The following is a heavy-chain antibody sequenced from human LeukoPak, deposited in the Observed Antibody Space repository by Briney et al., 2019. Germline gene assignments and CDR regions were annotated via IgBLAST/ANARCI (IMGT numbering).Heavy chain of an antibody. Sequence: GGSLRLSCAASGFTFSSYAMSWVRQAPGKGLEWVSAISGSGGSTYYADSVKGRFTISRDNSKNTLYLQMNSLRAEDTAVYYCAKPRDYPYYYYYMDVWGKGTTVTVSS. CDR2: ISGSGGST. CDR1: GFTFSSYA. V-gene: IGHV3-23*01. D-gene: IGHD4/OR15-4a*01. CDR3: AKPRDYPYYYYYMDV. J-gene: IGHJ6*03.